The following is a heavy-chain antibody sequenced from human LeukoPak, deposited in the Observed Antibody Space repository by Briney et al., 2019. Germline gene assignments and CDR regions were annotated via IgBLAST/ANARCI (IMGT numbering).Heavy chain of an antibody. J-gene: IGHJ4*02. V-gene: IGHV1-18*01. CDR1: GYTFTGYG. CDR2: ISAYCGNT. Sequence: ASVKVSCKSSGYTFTGYGISLVRQAPGQGLEWMGWISAYCGNTNYAQKLQGRVTLTTDTSTRTAHMELRSLRSDDTAVYYCARSLVMAASEYWGQGTLVTVPS. D-gene: IGHD5-24*01. CDR3: ARSLVMAASEY.